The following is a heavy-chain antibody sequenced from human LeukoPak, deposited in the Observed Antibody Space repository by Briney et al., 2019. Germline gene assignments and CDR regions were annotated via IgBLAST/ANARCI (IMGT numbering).Heavy chain of an antibody. J-gene: IGHJ4*02. D-gene: IGHD3-3*01. Sequence: SETLSLTCAVYGGSFSGYYWSWIRQPPGKGLEWIGEINHSGSTNYNPSLKSRVAISVDTSKNQFSLKLSSVTAADTAVYYCARDKKGLRFLEWFKKSGYFDYWGQGTLVTVSS. CDR3: ARDKKGLRFLEWFKKSGYFDY. V-gene: IGHV4-34*01. CDR1: GGSFSGYY. CDR2: INHSGST.